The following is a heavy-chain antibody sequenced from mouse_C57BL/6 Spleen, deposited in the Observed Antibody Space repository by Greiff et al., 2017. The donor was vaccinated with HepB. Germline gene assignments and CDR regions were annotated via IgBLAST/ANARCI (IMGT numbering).Heavy chain of an antibody. J-gene: IGHJ1*03. CDR1: GYTFTDYN. D-gene: IGHD1-3*01. CDR2: INPNNGGT. CDR3: ARALSGWYFDV. Sequence: EVQLQQSGPELVKPGASVKIPCKASGYTFTDYNMDWVKQSHGKSLEWIGDINPNNGGTIYNQKFKGKATLTVDKSSSTAYMELRSLTSEDTAVYYCARALSGWYFDVWGTGTTVTVSS. V-gene: IGHV1-18*01.